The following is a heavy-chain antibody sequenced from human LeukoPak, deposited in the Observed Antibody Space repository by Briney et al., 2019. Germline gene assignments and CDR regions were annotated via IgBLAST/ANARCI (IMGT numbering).Heavy chain of an antibody. CDR2: IYYSGST. Sequence: PSETLSLTCTVSGGSISSSSYYWGWIRQPPGKGLEWIGSIYYSGSTYYNPSLKSRVTISVDTSKNQFSLKLSSVTAADTAVYYCARLAVYSSSDYWGQGTLITVSS. CDR1: GGSISSSSYY. J-gene: IGHJ4*02. D-gene: IGHD6-6*01. V-gene: IGHV4-39*07. CDR3: ARLAVYSSSDY.